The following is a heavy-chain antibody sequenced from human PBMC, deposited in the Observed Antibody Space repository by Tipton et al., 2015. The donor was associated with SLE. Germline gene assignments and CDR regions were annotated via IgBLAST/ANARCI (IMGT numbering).Heavy chain of an antibody. CDR1: GGSLSGSNYY. CDR3: LRYYGDYF. CDR2: ITNNGNT. J-gene: IGHJ4*02. V-gene: IGHV4-39*02. D-gene: IGHD4-17*01. Sequence: TLSLTCTVSGGSLSGSNYYWDWIRQPPGKGPEWIGRITNNGNTYYIPSLQSRVTMSIDTSKNHFSLNVSSVTAADTAVYYCLRYYGDYFWGQGTLVTVSS.